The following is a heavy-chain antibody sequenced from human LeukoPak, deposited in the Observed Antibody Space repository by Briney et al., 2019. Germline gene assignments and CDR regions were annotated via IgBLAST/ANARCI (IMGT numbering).Heavy chain of an antibody. CDR3: AKGVVAATNAAYYGMDV. V-gene: IGHV3-30*18. CDR2: ISYDESDK. CDR1: GFTFSNYG. D-gene: IGHD2-15*01. Sequence: GGSLRLSCAASGFTFSNYGMHWVRQAPGKGLEWVAVISYDESDKYYADSVKGRFTISRDDSKNTLYLQMNSLRPEDTAVYYCAKGVVAATNAAYYGMDVWGQGTTVTVSS. J-gene: IGHJ6*02.